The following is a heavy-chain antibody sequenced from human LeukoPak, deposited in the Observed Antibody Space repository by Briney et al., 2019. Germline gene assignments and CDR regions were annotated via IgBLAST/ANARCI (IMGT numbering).Heavy chain of an antibody. V-gene: IGHV3-9*01. D-gene: IGHD3-10*01. CDR1: GFTFDDYA. CDR3: AKASYGSGSYNIFDY. Sequence: PGGSLRLSCAASGFTFDDYAMHWVRQAPGKGLEWVSGISWNSGSIGYADSVKGRFTISRDNAKNSLYLQMNSLRAEDTALYYCAKASYGSGSYNIFDYWGQGTLVTVSS. CDR2: ISWNSGSI. J-gene: IGHJ4*02.